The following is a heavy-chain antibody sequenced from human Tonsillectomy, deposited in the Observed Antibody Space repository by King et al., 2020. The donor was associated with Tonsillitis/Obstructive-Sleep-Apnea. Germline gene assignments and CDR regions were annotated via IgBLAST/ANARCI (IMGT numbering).Heavy chain of an antibody. CDR1: GGSISSSSYY. J-gene: IGHJ5*02. D-gene: IGHD6-6*01. Sequence: QLQESGPGLVKPSETLSLTCTVSGGSISSSSYYWGWIRQPPGKGLEWIGSIYYSGSTYYNPSLKSRVTISVDTSKNQFSLKLSSVTAADTAVYYCARHSHYEYSSSSRQHQVPWFDPWGQGTLVTVSS. CDR3: ARHSHYEYSSSSRQHQVPWFDP. CDR2: IYYSGST. V-gene: IGHV4-39*01.